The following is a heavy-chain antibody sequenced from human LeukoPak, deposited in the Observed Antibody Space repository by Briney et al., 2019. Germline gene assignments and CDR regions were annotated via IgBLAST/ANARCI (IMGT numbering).Heavy chain of an antibody. V-gene: IGHV1-8*01. J-gene: IGHJ5*02. Sequence: ASVKVSCKASGYTFTSYDINWVRQATGQGLEWMGWMNPNSGNTGYAQKFQGRVSMTRNTSISTAYMELSSLRSEDTAVYYCASVMARGVTNWFDPWGQGTLVTVSS. CDR3: ASVMARGVTNWFDP. D-gene: IGHD3-10*01. CDR1: GYTFTSYD. CDR2: MNPNSGNT.